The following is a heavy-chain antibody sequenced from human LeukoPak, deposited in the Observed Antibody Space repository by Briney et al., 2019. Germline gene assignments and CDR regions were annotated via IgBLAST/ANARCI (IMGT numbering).Heavy chain of an antibody. CDR3: GRRTVTTADDAFDI. CDR1: GYSFTSYG. V-gene: IGHV1-18*01. Sequence: ASVKVSCKASGYSFTSYGISWVRQAPGQGLEWMGWISAYNGNTNYAQKLQGRVTMTTDTSTSTAYMELRSLRSDDTAVYYWGRRTVTTADDAFDIWGQGTMVTVSS. J-gene: IGHJ3*02. D-gene: IGHD4-17*01. CDR2: ISAYNGNT.